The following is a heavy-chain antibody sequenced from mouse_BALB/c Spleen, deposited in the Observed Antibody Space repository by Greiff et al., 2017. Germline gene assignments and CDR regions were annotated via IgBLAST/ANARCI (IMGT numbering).Heavy chain of an antibody. CDR3: AHRYDEDWFAY. V-gene: IGHV1S135*01. CDR2: IDPFNGGT. D-gene: IGHD2-14*01. Sequence: EVKLQESGPELLKPGASVKISCKASGYSFTSYYMHWVKQSHGKSLEWIGYIDPFNGGTSYNQKFKGKATLTVDKSSSTAYMHLSSLTSEDSAVYYCAHRYDEDWFAYWGQGTLVTVSA. J-gene: IGHJ3*01. CDR1: GYSFTSYY.